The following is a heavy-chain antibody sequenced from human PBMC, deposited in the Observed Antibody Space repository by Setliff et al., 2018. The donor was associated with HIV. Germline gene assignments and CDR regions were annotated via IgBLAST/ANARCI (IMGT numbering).Heavy chain of an antibody. CDR2: INYSGNT. V-gene: IGHV4-39*01. CDR3: ARRWKSSQYYDFWSPRSSYFDF. D-gene: IGHD3-3*01. J-gene: IGHJ4*02. Sequence: SQTLSLTCTVSGGSISNSSHYWDWIRQPPGKGLEWIGTINYSGNTYDNPPLKSRVTISVDTSKKQFSLKLSSVSAADTAVYYCARRWKSSQYYDFWSPRSSYFDFWGQGMLVTVSS. CDR1: GGSISNSSHY.